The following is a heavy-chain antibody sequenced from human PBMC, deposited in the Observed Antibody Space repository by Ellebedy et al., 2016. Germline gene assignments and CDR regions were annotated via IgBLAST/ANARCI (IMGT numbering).Heavy chain of an antibody. V-gene: IGHV1-69*04. J-gene: IGHJ6*02. CDR2: IIPILGTA. CDR1: GGTFNNSA. D-gene: IGHD3-3*01. Sequence: ASVKVSCKASGGTFNNSAISWVRQAPGQGLEWMGRIIPILGTANYAQKFQGRVTITADKSTSTAYMELSSLTSEDTAVYYCARDGIRFLEWVYKYGMDVWGQGTTVTVSS. CDR3: ARDGIRFLEWVYKYGMDV.